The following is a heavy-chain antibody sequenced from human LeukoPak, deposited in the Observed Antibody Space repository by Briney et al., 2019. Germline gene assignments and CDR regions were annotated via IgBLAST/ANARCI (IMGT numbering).Heavy chain of an antibody. CDR2: IYYSGST. D-gene: IGHD3-22*01. CDR1: GGSISSGGYY. Sequence: SETLSLTCTVSGGSISSGGYYWSWIRQHPGKGLEWIGYIYYSGSTYYNPSLKSRVTISVGTSKNQFSLKLSSVTAADTAVYYCARYFDSSGRDVFDIWGQGTLVTVSS. V-gene: IGHV4-31*03. J-gene: IGHJ3*02. CDR3: ARYFDSSGRDVFDI.